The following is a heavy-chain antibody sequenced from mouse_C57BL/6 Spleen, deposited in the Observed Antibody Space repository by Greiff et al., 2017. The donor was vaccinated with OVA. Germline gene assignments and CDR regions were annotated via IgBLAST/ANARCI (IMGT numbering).Heavy chain of an antibody. V-gene: IGHV1-80*01. J-gene: IGHJ3*01. Sequence: QVQLQQSGAELVKPGASVKISCKASGYAFSSYWMNWVKQRPGKGLEWIGQIYPGDGDTNYNGKFKGKATLTADKSSSTAYMQLSSLTSEDSAVYFCARSPPGDYGSSYEAWFAYWGQGTLVTVSA. CDR2: IYPGDGDT. CDR3: ARSPPGDYGSSYEAWFAY. CDR1: GYAFSSYW. D-gene: IGHD1-1*01.